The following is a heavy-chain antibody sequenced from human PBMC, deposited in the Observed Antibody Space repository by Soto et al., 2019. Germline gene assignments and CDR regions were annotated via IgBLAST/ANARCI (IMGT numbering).Heavy chain of an antibody. CDR1: GYTFTGYY. V-gene: IGHV1-2*02. CDR2: INPNSGGT. Sequence: VASVKVSCKASGYTFTGYYMHWVRQAPGQGLEWMGWINPNSGGTFYAQEFQGRVIMTRDTSISTAYMEVSRLTSDDTAVYYCARVRVDSSGYYQANWGQGTLVTVSS. CDR3: ARVRVDSSGYYQAN. D-gene: IGHD3-22*01. J-gene: IGHJ4*02.